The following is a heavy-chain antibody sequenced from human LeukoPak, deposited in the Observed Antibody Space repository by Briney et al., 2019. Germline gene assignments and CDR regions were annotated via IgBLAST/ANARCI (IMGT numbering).Heavy chain of an antibody. J-gene: IGHJ4*02. CDR1: GGSFSGYY. CDR2: INHSGST. V-gene: IGHV4-34*01. D-gene: IGHD6-6*01. CDR3: ARGKIKARLDY. Sequence: PSETLSLTSAVYGGSFSGYYWSWIRQPPGKGLEWIGEINHSGSTSYNPSLKSRVTISVDTSKNQFSLKLSSVTAADTAVYYCARGKIKARLDYWGQGTLLTVSS.